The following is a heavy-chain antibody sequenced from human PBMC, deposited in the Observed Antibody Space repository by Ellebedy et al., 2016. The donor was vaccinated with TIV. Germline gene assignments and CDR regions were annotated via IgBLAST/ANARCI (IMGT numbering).Heavy chain of an antibody. V-gene: IGHV6-1*01. Sequence: SQTLSLTCAISGDSVSSNSAAWNWIRQSPSRGLEWLGRTYYRSKWSNDYAVSLKSRITINPDTAKNQFSLQLNSVTPEDTAVYYCARAPLGYTVAATSQYFDYWGQGTLVTVSS. CDR2: TYYRSKWSN. CDR3: ARAPLGYTVAATSQYFDY. D-gene: IGHD6-19*01. CDR1: GDSVSSNSAA. J-gene: IGHJ4*02.